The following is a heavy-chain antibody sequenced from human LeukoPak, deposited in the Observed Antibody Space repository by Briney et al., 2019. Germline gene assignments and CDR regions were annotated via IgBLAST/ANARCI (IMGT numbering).Heavy chain of an antibody. Sequence: SETLSLTCALYGGSFSGYYWSWIRQPPGKGLEWIGEINHCGSTNNNPTLKSRVPISVDTSKTQCSLKLSAVTAPDTAVYYWARGPNNWNSVALNSWAQETLFT. CDR3: ARGPNNWNSVALNS. V-gene: IGHV4-34*01. CDR2: INHCGST. J-gene: IGHJ4*02. D-gene: IGHD1-7*01. CDR1: GGSFSGYY.